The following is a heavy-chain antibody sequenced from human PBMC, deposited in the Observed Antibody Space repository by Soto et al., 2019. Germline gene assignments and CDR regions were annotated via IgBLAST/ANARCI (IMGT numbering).Heavy chain of an antibody. J-gene: IGHJ6*02. V-gene: IGHV1-2*04. Sequence: QVQLVQSGAEVKKPGASVKVSCKASGYTFTGYYMHWVRQAPGQGLEWMGWINPNSGGTNYAQKFQGWVTMTRETAISTAYMELSRLRSDDTAVYYCARDQYSSSSLFYYYGRDVWGQGSTVTVSS. D-gene: IGHD6-6*01. CDR3: ARDQYSSSSLFYYYGRDV. CDR2: INPNSGGT. CDR1: GYTFTGYY.